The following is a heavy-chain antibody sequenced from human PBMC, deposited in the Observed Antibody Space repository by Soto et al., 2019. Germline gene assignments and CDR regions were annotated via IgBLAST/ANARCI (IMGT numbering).Heavy chain of an antibody. CDR1: GGSISSYY. CDR2: IYYSGST. Sequence: SETLSLTCTVSGGSISSYYWSWIRQPPGKGLEWIGYIYYSGSTYYNPSLKSRVTISVDTSKNQFSLKLSSVTAADTAVYYCARDELIAAVGNGDYGMDVWGQGTTVTVSS. J-gene: IGHJ6*02. CDR3: ARDELIAAVGNGDYGMDV. D-gene: IGHD6-13*01. V-gene: IGHV4-59*12.